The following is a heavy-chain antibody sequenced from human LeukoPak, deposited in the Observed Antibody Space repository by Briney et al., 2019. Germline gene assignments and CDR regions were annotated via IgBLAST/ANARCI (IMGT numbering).Heavy chain of an antibody. J-gene: IGHJ6*03. D-gene: IGHD5-18*01. CDR2: MNPNSGNT. CDR1: GYTFTSYD. Sequence: GASVKVSCKASGYTFTSYDINWVRQATGQGLEWMGWMNPNSGNTGYAQKFQGRVTITRNTSISTAYMELSSLRSEDTAVYYCARGDGYSYGGGDSVGGYMDVWGKGTTVTVSS. V-gene: IGHV1-8*03. CDR3: ARGDGYSYGGGDSVGGYMDV.